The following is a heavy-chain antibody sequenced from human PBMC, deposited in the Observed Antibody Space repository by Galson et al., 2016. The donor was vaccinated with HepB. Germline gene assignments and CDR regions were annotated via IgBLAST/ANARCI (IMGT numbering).Heavy chain of an antibody. CDR3: ARDFDY. CDR1: GFTFSSYG. V-gene: IGHV3-30*02. CDR2: IRYDGSNK. Sequence: SLRLSCAASGFTFSSYGMHWVRQAPGRGLEWVTFIRYDGSNKYYADSLKGRFTISRDNSKNTLYLQMNSLRAENTAVYYCARDFDYWGQGTLVTVSS. J-gene: IGHJ4*02.